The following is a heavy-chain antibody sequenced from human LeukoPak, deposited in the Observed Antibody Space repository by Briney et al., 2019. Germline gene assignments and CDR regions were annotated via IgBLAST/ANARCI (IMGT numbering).Heavy chain of an antibody. CDR1: GGTFSSYA. Sequence: SVKVSCKASGGTFSSYAISWVRQAPGQGHEWMGGIIPIFGTANYAQKFQGRVTITADESTSTAYMELSSLRSEDTAVYYCATQDEERPVTSYDAFDIWGQGTMVTVSS. J-gene: IGHJ3*02. CDR2: IIPIFGTA. V-gene: IGHV1-69*01. CDR3: ATQDEERPVTSYDAFDI. D-gene: IGHD1-1*01.